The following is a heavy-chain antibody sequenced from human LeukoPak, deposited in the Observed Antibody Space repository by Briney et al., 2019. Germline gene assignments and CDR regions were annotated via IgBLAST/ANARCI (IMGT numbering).Heavy chain of an antibody. V-gene: IGHV1-46*01. J-gene: IGHJ6*02. CDR1: GYTFTSYY. Sequence: ASVKVSCKASGYTFTSYYMHWVRQAPGQGLEWMGIINPSGGSTSYAQKFQGRVTMTRDTSTSTVYMELSSLRSEDTAVYYCARDGDIVVVPAAITYYYYGMDVWGQGTTVTVSS. D-gene: IGHD2-2*02. CDR2: INPSGGST. CDR3: ARDGDIVVVPAAITYYYYGMDV.